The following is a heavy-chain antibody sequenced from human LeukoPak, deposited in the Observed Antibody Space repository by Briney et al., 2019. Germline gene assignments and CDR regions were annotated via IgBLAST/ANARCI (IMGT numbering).Heavy chain of an antibody. V-gene: IGHV1-2*02. D-gene: IGHD3-16*02. CDR3: ARGILRLGELSTDFDY. J-gene: IGHJ4*02. CDR1: GYTFTSYY. CDR2: INPNSGGT. Sequence: ASVKVSCKASGYTFTSYYMHWVRQAPGQGLEWMGWINPNSGGTNYAQKFQGRVTMTRDTSISTAYMELSRLRSDDTAVYYCARGILRLGELSTDFDYWGQGTLVTVSS.